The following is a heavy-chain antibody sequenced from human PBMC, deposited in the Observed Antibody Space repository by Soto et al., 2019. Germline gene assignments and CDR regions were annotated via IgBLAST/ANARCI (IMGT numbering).Heavy chain of an antibody. CDR1: GYTFTSYY. D-gene: IGHD3-3*01. V-gene: IGHV1-46*01. CDR3: ARGAGPGGTYYDFWSGSGYYAMHV. J-gene: IGHJ6*02. Sequence: ASVKVSCKASGYTFTSYYMHWVRQAPGQGLEWMGIINPSGGSTSYAQKFQGRVTMTRDTSTSTVYMELSSLRSEDTAVYYCARGAGPGGTYYDFWSGSGYYAMHVWCPATTVTDSS. CDR2: INPSGGST.